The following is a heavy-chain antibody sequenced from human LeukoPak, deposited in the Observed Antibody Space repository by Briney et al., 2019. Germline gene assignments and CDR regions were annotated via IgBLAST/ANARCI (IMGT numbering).Heavy chain of an antibody. Sequence: SETLSLTCNVSGGSISSNTYFWGWIRRPPGKGLEWIGSIRYSGSTYYNPSLKSRVTISVDTSKNQFSLNLSSLTAADTAVYYCARDSVYSSGWPNWFDPWGQGTLVTVSS. CDR1: GGSISSNTYF. D-gene: IGHD6-19*01. CDR2: IRYSGST. CDR3: ARDSVYSSGWPNWFDP. V-gene: IGHV4-39*02. J-gene: IGHJ5*02.